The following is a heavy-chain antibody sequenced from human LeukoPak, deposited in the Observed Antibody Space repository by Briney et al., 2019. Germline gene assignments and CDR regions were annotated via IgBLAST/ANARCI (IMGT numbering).Heavy chain of an antibody. CDR2: FSGSGGST. J-gene: IGHJ6*02. D-gene: IGHD6-6*01. CDR3: VSSDREGYYYYGMDV. V-gene: IGHV3-23*01. Sequence: GGSLRLSCEASGFTFSSYAMSWARQAPGKGLEWVSSFSGSGGSTYYADSVKGRFTISRDNSKSTLYLQMSSLRAEDTAVYYYVSSDREGYYYYGMDVWGQGTTVTVSS. CDR1: GFTFSSYA.